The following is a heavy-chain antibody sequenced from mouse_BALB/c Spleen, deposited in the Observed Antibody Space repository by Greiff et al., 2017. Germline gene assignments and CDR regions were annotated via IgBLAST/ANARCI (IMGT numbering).Heavy chain of an antibody. CDR3: ATFDPSYAMDY. Sequence: EVKLMESGGGLVQPGESLKLSCESNEYEFPSHDMSWVRKTPEKRLELVAAINSDGGSTYYPDTMERRFIVSRDNTKKTLYLQMSSLRSEDTALYYCATFDPSYAMDYWGQGTSVTVSS. CDR2: INSDGGST. V-gene: IGHV5-2*01. CDR1: EYEFPSHD. J-gene: IGHJ4*01.